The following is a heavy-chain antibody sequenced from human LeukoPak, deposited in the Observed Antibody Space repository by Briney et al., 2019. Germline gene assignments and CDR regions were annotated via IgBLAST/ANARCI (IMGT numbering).Heavy chain of an antibody. Sequence: ASVKVSCKASGYTFTGYYMHWVRQAPGQGLEWMGWINPNSGGTNYAQKFQGRVTMTRDTSISTAYMELSRLRSDDTAVYYCATDPISYSSSRQNWGQGTLVTVSS. J-gene: IGHJ4*02. V-gene: IGHV1-2*02. CDR2: INPNSGGT. D-gene: IGHD6-13*01. CDR1: GYTFTGYY. CDR3: ATDPISYSSSRQN.